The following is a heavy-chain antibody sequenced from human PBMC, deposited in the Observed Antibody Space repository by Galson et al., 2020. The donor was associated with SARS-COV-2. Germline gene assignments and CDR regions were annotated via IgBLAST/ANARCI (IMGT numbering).Heavy chain of an antibody. D-gene: IGHD2-15*01. CDR1: GFSLSTGGRC. CDR2: IDWEEDK. CDR3: AREVPTPLAS. V-gene: IGHV2-70*11. Sequence: SGPTLVKPTQTLTLTCTFAGFSLSTGGRCVSGIRQPPGKALEWLARIDWEEDKYYSTSLKTRLTISKDTSKNQVVLTMTNMDPVDTATYYCAREVPTPLASWGQGTLVPVSS. J-gene: IGHJ4*02.